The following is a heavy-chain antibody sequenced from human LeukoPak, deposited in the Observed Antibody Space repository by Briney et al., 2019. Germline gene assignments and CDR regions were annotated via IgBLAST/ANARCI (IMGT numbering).Heavy chain of an antibody. Sequence: ASVKVSCKASGYAFTSYGISWVRQAPGQGLEWMGWISAYNGNTNYAQKLQGRVTMTTDTSTSTAYMELRSLRSDDTAVYYCAVLQYCSSTSCYPFDYWGQGTLVTVSS. D-gene: IGHD2-2*01. V-gene: IGHV1-18*01. CDR2: ISAYNGNT. CDR1: GYAFTSYG. J-gene: IGHJ4*02. CDR3: AVLQYCSSTSCYPFDY.